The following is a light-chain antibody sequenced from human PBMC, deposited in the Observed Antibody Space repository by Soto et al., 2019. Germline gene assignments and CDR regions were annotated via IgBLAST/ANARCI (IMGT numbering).Light chain of an antibody. CDR3: QQRYNTPLT. CDR2: GAS. CDR1: QSMSTY. Sequence: DIQMTQSPSSLSASVGDRVTITCRASQSMSTYLNWFQQKPGKAPKVLIYGASSLQSGVPSRFSGSGSGTDFTPTISSLQPEDVATYYCQQRYNTPLTFGGGTKVEIK. J-gene: IGKJ4*01. V-gene: IGKV1-39*01.